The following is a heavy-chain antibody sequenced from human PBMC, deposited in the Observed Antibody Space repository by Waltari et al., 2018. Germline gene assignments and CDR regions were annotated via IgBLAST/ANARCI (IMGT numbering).Heavy chain of an antibody. V-gene: IGHV4-61*01. CDR3: ARDPIFSSSSGGFDY. CDR1: GGSVSGTRYY. Sequence: QVQLQESGLGLVKPSETLSLTCAVSGGSVSGTRYYWSWIRQPPGKGLEWIGYIHNTGSTNYNPALNSRVTISADASKNHFSLKLTSVTAADTAVYYCARDPIFSSSSGGFDYWGQGTLVTVSS. D-gene: IGHD6-6*01. CDR2: IHNTGST. J-gene: IGHJ4*02.